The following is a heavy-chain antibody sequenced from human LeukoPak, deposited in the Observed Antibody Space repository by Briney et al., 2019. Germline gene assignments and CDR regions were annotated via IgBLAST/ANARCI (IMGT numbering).Heavy chain of an antibody. CDR2: IYYSGST. CDR1: GGSISSYY. V-gene: IGHV4-59*01. J-gene: IGHJ4*02. Sequence: SETLSLTCTVSGGSISSYYWSWIRQPPGKGLEWIGYIYYSGSTNYNPSLKSRVTISVDTSKNQFSLKLSSVTAADTAVYYCASGTWELNTLVYRGQGTLVTVSS. CDR3: ASGTWELNTLVY. D-gene: IGHD1-26*01.